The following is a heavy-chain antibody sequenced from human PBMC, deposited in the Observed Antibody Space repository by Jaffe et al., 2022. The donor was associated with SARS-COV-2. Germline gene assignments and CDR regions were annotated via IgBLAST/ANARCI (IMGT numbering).Heavy chain of an antibody. CDR2: INHSGST. Sequence: QVQLQQWGAGLLKPSETLSLTCAVYGGSFSGYYWSWIRQPPGKGLEWIGEINHSGSTNYNPSLKSRVTISVDTSKNQFSLKLSSVTAADTAVYYCAGIYSGSYSNYYYYGMDVWGQGTTVTVSS. CDR3: AGIYSGSYSNYYYYGMDV. J-gene: IGHJ6*02. D-gene: IGHD1-26*01. CDR1: GGSFSGYY. V-gene: IGHV4-34*01.